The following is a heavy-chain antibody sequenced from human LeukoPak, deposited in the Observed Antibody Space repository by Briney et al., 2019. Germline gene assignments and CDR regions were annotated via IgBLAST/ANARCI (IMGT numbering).Heavy chain of an antibody. CDR3: ARDNSGAFNYYYYMDV. D-gene: IGHD2-15*01. V-gene: IGHV4-59*12. Sequence: SETLSLTYTVSGGSISSYYWSWIRQPPGKGLEWIGYIYNSGSTNYNPSLKSRVTISVDTFKNQFSLKLSSVTAADTAVYYCARDNSGAFNYYYYMDVWGKGTTVTVSS. CDR1: GGSISSYY. J-gene: IGHJ6*03. CDR2: IYNSGST.